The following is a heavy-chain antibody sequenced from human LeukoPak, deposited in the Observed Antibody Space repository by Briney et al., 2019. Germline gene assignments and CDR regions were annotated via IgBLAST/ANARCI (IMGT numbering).Heavy chain of an antibody. D-gene: IGHD2-2*01. CDR1: GLTFSSYW. CDR2: IKQDGSEK. CDR3: AIDCSSTSCYVY. Sequence: GGSLRLACAASGLTFSSYWMSWVRQAPGKGLEWVANIKQDGSEKYYVGSVKGRFTISRDNAKNSLYLQMNSLRAEDTAVYYCAIDCSSTSCYVYWGQGTLVAVSS. V-gene: IGHV3-7*01. J-gene: IGHJ4*02.